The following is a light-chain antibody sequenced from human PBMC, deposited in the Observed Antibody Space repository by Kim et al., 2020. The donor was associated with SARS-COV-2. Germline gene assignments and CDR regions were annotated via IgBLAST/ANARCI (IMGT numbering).Light chain of an antibody. V-gene: IGKV1-39*01. J-gene: IGKJ4*01. CDR1: QSISIY. CDR3: QQGYSTPLT. CDR2: AAS. Sequence: DIQMTQSPSSLAASVGDRVTITCRASQSISIYVNWYQQKPRKAPNLLIFAASNLQSGVPSRFSGSGSGTDFTLTISSLQAEDFATYYCQQGYSTPLTFGGGTKVEI.